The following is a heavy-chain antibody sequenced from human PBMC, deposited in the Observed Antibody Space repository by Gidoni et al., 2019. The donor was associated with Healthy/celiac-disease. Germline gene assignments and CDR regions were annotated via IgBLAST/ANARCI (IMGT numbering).Heavy chain of an antibody. CDR3: AKRDDSSGYYYFDY. CDR1: GFTFADYA. CDR2: SSWNSGSI. J-gene: IGHJ4*02. D-gene: IGHD3-22*01. V-gene: IGHV3-9*01. Sequence: EVQLVESVGGLVQPGRSLRLSCAASGFTFADYAMHWVRQAPGKGLEWVSGSSWNSGSIGYADSVKGRFTISRDNAKNSLYLQMNSLRAEDTALYYCAKRDDSSGYYYFDYWGQGTLVTVSS.